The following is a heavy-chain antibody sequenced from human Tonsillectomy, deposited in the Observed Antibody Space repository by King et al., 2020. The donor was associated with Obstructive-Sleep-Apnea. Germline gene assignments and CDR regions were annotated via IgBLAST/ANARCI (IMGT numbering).Heavy chain of an antibody. CDR2: MNPNSGNT. CDR1: GYTFTGAE. D-gene: IGHD6-13*01. CDR3: TRGSSRSFDI. Sequence: VQLVQSGAEVKKPGASVKVSCKASGYTFTGAEIHWVRQAPGQGLEWVGWMNPNSGNTAYVQKFQGRVTMTRNPSINTAYMELSSLRSTDTAVYFCTRGSSRSFDIWGQGTLVTVS. J-gene: IGHJ4*02. V-gene: IGHV1-8*01.